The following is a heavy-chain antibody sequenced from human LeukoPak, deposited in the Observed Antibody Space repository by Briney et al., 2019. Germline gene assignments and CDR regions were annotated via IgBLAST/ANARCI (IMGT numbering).Heavy chain of an antibody. J-gene: IGHJ4*02. D-gene: IGHD2/OR15-2a*01. CDR2: ISGSGGST. CDR1: GFTFSNYW. CDR3: AKGPLLWN. V-gene: IGHV3-23*01. Sequence: GGSLRLSCAASGFTFSNYWMHWVRQAPGKGLEWVSAISGSGGSTYYADSVKGRFTISRDNSRNTLYLQMNSLRAEDTAVYYCAKGPLLWNWGQGTLVTVSS.